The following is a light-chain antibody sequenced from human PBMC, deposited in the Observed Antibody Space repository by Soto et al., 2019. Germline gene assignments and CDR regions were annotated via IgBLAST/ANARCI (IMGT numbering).Light chain of an antibody. CDR1: SSDVGGYNF. CDR3: SSYTSNYIVV. CDR2: EVT. J-gene: IGLJ2*01. Sequence: QSALTQPPSASGSPGQSVTISCTGTSSDVGGYNFVSWYQHHPGKVPKLMIYEVTKRPSGVPDRFSGSKSGNTASLTVSGLQAEDEAEYYCSSYTSNYIVVLGGETNITVL. V-gene: IGLV2-8*01.